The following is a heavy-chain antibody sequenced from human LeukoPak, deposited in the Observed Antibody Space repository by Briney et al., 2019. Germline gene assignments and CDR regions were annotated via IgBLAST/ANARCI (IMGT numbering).Heavy chain of an antibody. J-gene: IGHJ4*02. CDR1: GFTFNYAW. V-gene: IGHV3-15*01. CDR2: IKSKADGGTT. CDR3: TTFFYYDSSGYYYAVY. D-gene: IGHD3-22*01. Sequence: PGGSLRLSCAASGFTFNYAWMSWVRQAPGKGLEWVGRIKSKADGGTTDYAAPVKGRFTISRDDSKNTLYLQMNSLKTEDTAVYYCTTFFYYDSSGYYYAVYWGQGTLVTVSS.